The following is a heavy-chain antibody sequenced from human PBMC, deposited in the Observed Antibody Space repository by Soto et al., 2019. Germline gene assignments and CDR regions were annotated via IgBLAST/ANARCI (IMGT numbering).Heavy chain of an antibody. CDR2: IIPIFGTT. D-gene: IGHD3-22*01. Sequence: SVKVSCKASGGTFSRYTISWVRQAPGQGLEWMGGIIPIFGTTNYAQKFQGRVTITADESTSTAYMELRSLRSEDTAVYYCARAPSSTYYYASSCYLRCRFWGKLTLVTVSS. CDR3: ARAPSSTYYYASSCYLRCRF. CDR1: GGTFSRYT. V-gene: IGHV1-69*13. J-gene: IGHJ4*02.